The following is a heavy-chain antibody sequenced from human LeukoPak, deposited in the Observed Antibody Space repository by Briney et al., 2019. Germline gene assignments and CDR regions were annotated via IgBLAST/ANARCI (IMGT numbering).Heavy chain of an antibody. CDR1: GFTVSSNY. CDR3: ARCNGYNGYYFDY. V-gene: IGHV3-53*01. Sequence: GGSLRLSCAASGFTVSSNYMSWVRQAPGKGLEWVSVIYSGGSTYYADSVKGRFTISRDNSENTLYLQMNSLRAEDTAVYYCARCNGYNGYYFDYWGQGTLVTVSS. D-gene: IGHD5-24*01. CDR2: IYSGGST. J-gene: IGHJ4*02.